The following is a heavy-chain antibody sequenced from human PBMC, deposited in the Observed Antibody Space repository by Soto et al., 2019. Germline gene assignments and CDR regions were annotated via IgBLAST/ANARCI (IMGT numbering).Heavy chain of an antibody. V-gene: IGHV3-30-3*01. CDR3: ARAPGIAEAVSWFDP. D-gene: IGHD6-13*01. CDR1: GFTFSSYA. Sequence: QVQLVESGGGVVQPGRSLRLSCAASGFTFSSYAMHWVRQAPGKGLEWVAVISYDGSNKYYADSVKGRFTISRDNSKNTLYLQMNSLRAEDTAVYYCARAPGIAEAVSWFDPWGQGTLVTVSS. CDR2: ISYDGSNK. J-gene: IGHJ5*02.